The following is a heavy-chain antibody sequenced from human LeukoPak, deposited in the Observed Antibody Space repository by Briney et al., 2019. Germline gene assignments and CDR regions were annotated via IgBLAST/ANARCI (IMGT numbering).Heavy chain of an antibody. CDR2: ISYDGSNK. CDR3: ARPARGSSSSSLGAFDM. Sequence: GGSLRLSCAASGFTFSSYAMHWVRQAQGKGLEWVTVISYDGSNKYYTFSVKGRFTIYRDNSKNTLYLQMNSLRAEDTAGYYCARPARGSSSSSLGAFDMWGGGTMVTVSS. CDR1: GFTFSSYA. D-gene: IGHD6-6*01. V-gene: IGHV3-30*04. J-gene: IGHJ3*02.